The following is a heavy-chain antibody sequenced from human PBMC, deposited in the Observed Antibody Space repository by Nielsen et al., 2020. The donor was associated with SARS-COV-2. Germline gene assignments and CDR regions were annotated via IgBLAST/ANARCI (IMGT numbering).Heavy chain of an antibody. CDR3: ARESGNYYDSSAYYFDY. V-gene: IGHV4-34*01. J-gene: IGHJ4*02. Sequence: SETLSLTCAVYGGSFSGYYWSWIRQPPGKGLEWIGEINHSGSTNYNPSLKSRVTISVDTSKNQFSLKLGSVTAADTAVYYCARESGNYYDSSAYYFDYWGQGTLVTVSS. CDR2: INHSGST. D-gene: IGHD3-22*01. CDR1: GGSFSGYY.